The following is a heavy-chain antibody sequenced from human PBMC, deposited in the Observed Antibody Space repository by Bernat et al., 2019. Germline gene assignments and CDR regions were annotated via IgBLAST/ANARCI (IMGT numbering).Heavy chain of an antibody. CDR1: GYMFTSNA. J-gene: IGHJ3*02. V-gene: IGHV1-3*04. CDR3: ARDLGAYYDSSGYTIDI. CDR2: INTDNGNT. D-gene: IGHD3-22*01. Sequence: QVHLLQSGAEVKKPGASVKVSCKASGYMFTSNAMHWVRQAPGQRPEWMGWINTDNGNTRYSQNFQGRVTITKDTSATTVYMELSSLRSEDTAVYYCARDLGAYYDSSGYTIDIWGQGTMDTVSA.